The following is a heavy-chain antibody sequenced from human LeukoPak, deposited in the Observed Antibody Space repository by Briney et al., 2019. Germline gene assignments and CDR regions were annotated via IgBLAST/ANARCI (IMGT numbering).Heavy chain of an antibody. Sequence: SETLSLTCTVSGGSISSYYWSWIRQPPGKGLEWIGYIYYSGSTNYNPSLKSRVTISVDTSKNQFSLKLSSVTAADTAVYYCARTRYCSSTSCYYFDYWGQGTLVTVSS. CDR2: IYYSGST. V-gene: IGHV4-59*01. D-gene: IGHD2-2*01. J-gene: IGHJ4*02. CDR1: GGSISSYY. CDR3: ARTRYCSSTSCYYFDY.